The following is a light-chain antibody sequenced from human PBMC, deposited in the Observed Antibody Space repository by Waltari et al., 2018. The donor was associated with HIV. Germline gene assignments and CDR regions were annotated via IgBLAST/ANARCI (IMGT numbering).Light chain of an antibody. CDR2: ANI. CDR1: SSNIGAGYD. J-gene: IGLJ2*01. CDR3: QSYDSSLSAYVV. Sequence: QSVLTQPPSVSGAPGQRVTISCTGTSSNIGAGYDVYRYQQLPGTAPKLLIYANIHRPSGVPDRFSVSKSATSASLAITGLQAEDEADYFCQSYDSSLSAYVVFGGGTKLTVL. V-gene: IGLV1-40*01.